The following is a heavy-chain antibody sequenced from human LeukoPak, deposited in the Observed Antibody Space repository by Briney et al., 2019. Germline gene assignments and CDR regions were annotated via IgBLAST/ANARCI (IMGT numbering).Heavy chain of an antibody. CDR2: IYKSGST. CDR3: AREEYFQDSNGYSYYFHS. CDR1: GGSIGWDY. J-gene: IGHJ4*02. D-gene: IGHD3-22*01. Sequence: SETLSLTCTVSGGSIGWDYWSWIRQSAGKGLEWIGRIYKSGSTNYNPSFRSRVTMSVDTSENQFSLNVTSVTAADTAVYYCAREEYFQDSNGYSYYFHSWGQGSLVTVSS. V-gene: IGHV4-4*07.